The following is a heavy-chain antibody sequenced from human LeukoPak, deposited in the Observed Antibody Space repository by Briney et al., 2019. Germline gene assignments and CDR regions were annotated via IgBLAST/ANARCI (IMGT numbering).Heavy chain of an antibody. Sequence: TSETLSLTCTVSGDSMTSSNHYWVWTRQPPGKGLEWIGSIYYGGSTYYNPSLKSRVTISQDTSKNQFSLKVNTVTAADTAVYHCARRSHCTGDSCYPVWGQGTTVTVSS. V-gene: IGHV4-39*01. CDR1: GDSMTSSNHY. CDR3: ARRSHCTGDSCYPV. CDR2: IYYGGST. J-gene: IGHJ6*02. D-gene: IGHD2-15*01.